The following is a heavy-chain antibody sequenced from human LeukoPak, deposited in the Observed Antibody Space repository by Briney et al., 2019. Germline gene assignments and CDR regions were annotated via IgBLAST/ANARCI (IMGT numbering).Heavy chain of an antibody. D-gene: IGHD2-2*01. CDR1: GVSISSGGYY. Sequence: SETLSLTCTVSGVSISSGGYYWSWIRQHPGKGPEWIGYIYYSGSTYYNPSLKSRVTISVHTSKNQFSLMLSSVTAADTAVYYCARAPVATAGADWVDPWGQGTLVTVSS. V-gene: IGHV4-31*03. J-gene: IGHJ5*02. CDR3: ARAPVATAGADWVDP. CDR2: IYYSGST.